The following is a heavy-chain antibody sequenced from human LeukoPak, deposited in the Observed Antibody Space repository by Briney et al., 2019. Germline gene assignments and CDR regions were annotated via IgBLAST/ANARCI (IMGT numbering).Heavy chain of an antibody. CDR3: ARQRDYCSSTSCPLYMDV. CDR1: GYSFTSYW. D-gene: IGHD2-2*01. CDR2: IFPGDSDT. Sequence: PGESLKISCKGSGYSFTSYWIGWVRQMPGKGLEWMGIIFPGDSDTRYSPSFQGQVTISADKSISTAYLQWSSLKASDTAMYYCARQRDYCSSTSCPLYMDVWGKGTTVTASS. V-gene: IGHV5-51*01. J-gene: IGHJ6*03.